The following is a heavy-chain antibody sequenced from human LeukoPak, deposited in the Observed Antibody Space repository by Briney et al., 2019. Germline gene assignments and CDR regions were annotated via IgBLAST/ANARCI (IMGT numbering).Heavy chain of an antibody. CDR2: ISGSGGST. D-gene: IGHD6-19*01. V-gene: IGHV3-23*01. Sequence: PGGSLRLSCAASGFTFSSYAMSWVRQAPGKGLEWVSAISGSGGSTYYADSVKGRFTISRDNSKNTLYLQMNSLRAEDTAVYYCAKDLSSGWYSTYDYWGQGTLVTVSS. J-gene: IGHJ4*02. CDR1: GFTFSSYA. CDR3: AKDLSSGWYSTYDY.